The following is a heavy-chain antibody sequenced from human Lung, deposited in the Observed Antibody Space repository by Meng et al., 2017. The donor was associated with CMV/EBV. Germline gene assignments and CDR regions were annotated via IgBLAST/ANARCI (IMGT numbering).Heavy chain of an antibody. CDR3: ARESSNGYFDY. Sequence: ASVXVSCKASGYTFTGYYMHWVRQAPGQGLEGMGWINPNSGGTNYAQKFQGRVTMTRDTSISTAYMGLSRLRSDEPAVYYCARESSNGYFDYWGPRTLVTVSS. V-gene: IGHV1-2*02. CDR1: GYTFTGYY. CDR2: INPNSGGT. J-gene: IGHJ4*01. D-gene: IGHD2-8*01.